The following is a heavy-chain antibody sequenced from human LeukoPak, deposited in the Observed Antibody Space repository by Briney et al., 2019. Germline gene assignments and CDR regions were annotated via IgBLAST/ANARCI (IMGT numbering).Heavy chain of an antibody. CDR2: ISAYNGNT. Sequence: ASVKVSCKASGYTFTSYGISWVRQAPGQGLEWMGWISAYNGNTNYAQKPQGRVTMTTDTSTSTAYMELRSLRSDDTAVYYCARDREQWLVGAYYYYYGMDVWGQGTTVTVSS. CDR3: ARDREQWLVGAYYYYYGMDV. CDR1: GYTFTSYG. J-gene: IGHJ6*02. D-gene: IGHD6-19*01. V-gene: IGHV1-18*04.